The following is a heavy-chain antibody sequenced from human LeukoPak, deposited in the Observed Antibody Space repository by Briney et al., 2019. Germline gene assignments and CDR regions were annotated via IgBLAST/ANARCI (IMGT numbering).Heavy chain of an antibody. Sequence: SETLSLTCTVSGYSISSGYYWGWIRQPPGKGLEWIGSIYHSGSTNYNPSLKSRVTISVDTSKNQFSLKLSSVTAADTAVYYCAGGQWELLHDYWGQGTLVTVSS. CDR3: AGGQWELLHDY. J-gene: IGHJ4*02. D-gene: IGHD1-26*01. V-gene: IGHV4-38-2*02. CDR1: GYSISSGYY. CDR2: IYHSGST.